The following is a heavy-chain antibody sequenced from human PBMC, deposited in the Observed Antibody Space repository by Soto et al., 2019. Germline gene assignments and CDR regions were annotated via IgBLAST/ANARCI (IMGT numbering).Heavy chain of an antibody. V-gene: IGHV3-48*03. J-gene: IGHJ4*02. D-gene: IGHD3-3*02. CDR2: ISLSGSTI. CDR3: ARESFSASPNFFDY. Sequence: GGSLRLSCAASGFAFSNYEMNWVRQAPGKGLEWVSYISLSGSTIYYADSVKGRSTISRDDAKNSLYLQMDSLRADDTAVYYCARESFSASPNFFDYWGQGTLVTVSS. CDR1: GFAFSNYE.